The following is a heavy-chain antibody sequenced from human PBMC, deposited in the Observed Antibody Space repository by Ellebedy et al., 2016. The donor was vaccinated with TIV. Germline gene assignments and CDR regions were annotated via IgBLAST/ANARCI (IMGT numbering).Heavy chain of an antibody. Sequence: AASVKVSCKASGHTFTSDGFGWVRQAPGQGLEWMGWITPYNGNTNYAKSFQGRVTMTTDTSTNTAYLDLRSLRPDDTAVYYCARGITGPVDLGYWGQGTLVTVSS. V-gene: IGHV1-18*04. CDR3: ARGITGPVDLGY. CDR2: ITPYNGNT. D-gene: IGHD1-1*01. CDR1: GHTFTSDG. J-gene: IGHJ4*02.